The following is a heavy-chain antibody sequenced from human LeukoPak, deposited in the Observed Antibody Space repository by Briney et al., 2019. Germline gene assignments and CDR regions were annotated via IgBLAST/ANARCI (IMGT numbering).Heavy chain of an antibody. D-gene: IGHD6-13*01. Sequence: PGRSLRLSCAASGFTFTNYNMNWVRQPPGKGLEWVSYISSSNSLIYYADSVKGRFAISRDNAKNSLHLQMNSLRAEDTAIYYCARDFEAAGEDYWGQGTLVTVSS. J-gene: IGHJ4*02. CDR1: GFTFTNYN. CDR3: ARDFEAAGEDY. V-gene: IGHV3-48*01. CDR2: ISSSNSLI.